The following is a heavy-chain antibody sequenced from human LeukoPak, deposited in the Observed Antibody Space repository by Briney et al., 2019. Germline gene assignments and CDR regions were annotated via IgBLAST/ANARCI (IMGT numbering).Heavy chain of an antibody. D-gene: IGHD3-22*01. CDR1: GFTFSSYS. CDR3: ARDVRYYYDSGGYYVRAFDI. V-gene: IGHV3-21*01. Sequence: GGSLRLSCAASGFTFSSYSMNWVRQAPGKGLEWVSSISSSSSYIYYADSVKGRFTISRDNARNSLYLQMNSLRDADTAVYYCARDVRYYYDSGGYYVRAFDIWGQGTMVTVSS. CDR2: ISSSSSYI. J-gene: IGHJ3*02.